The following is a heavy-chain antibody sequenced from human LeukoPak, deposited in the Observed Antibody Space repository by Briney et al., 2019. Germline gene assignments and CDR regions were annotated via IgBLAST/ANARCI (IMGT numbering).Heavy chain of an antibody. Sequence: GGSLRLSCVASGFTFRRYWMTWVRQAPGKKPEWVANIKEDGSEKYYDDSVRGRFTISRDNAKNSLYLQMNSLRAEDTAVYYCAKAASKRTDYGDYAFYYYMDVWGKGTTVTISS. J-gene: IGHJ6*03. CDR3: AKAASKRTDYGDYAFYYYMDV. CDR1: GFTFRRYW. V-gene: IGHV3-7*01. D-gene: IGHD4-17*01. CDR2: IKEDGSEK.